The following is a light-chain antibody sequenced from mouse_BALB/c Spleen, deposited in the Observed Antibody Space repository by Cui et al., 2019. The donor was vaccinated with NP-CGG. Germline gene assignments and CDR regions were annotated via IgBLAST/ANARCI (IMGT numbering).Light chain of an antibody. V-gene: IGLV1*01. Sequence: QAVVTQESALTTSPGETVTHTCRTSIGAVTTNNFANWVQEKTDHLFTGLIGGTDNRAPGVPARFSGSLFGDKAALTITGAQTEDEAIYFCALWYSNHWVFGGGTKLTVL. CDR2: GTD. J-gene: IGLJ1*01. CDR3: ALWYSNHWV. CDR1: IGAVTTNNF.